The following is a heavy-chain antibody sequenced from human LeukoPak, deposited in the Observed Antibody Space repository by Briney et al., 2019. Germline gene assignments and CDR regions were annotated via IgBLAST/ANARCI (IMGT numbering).Heavy chain of an antibody. CDR2: INPSGGST. CDR1: GYTFTSYY. J-gene: IGHJ5*02. Sequence: ASVKASCKASGYTFTSYYMHWVRQAPGQGLEWMGRINPSGGSTSYAQKFQGRVTMTRDTSTSTVYMELSSLRSEDTAVYYCARRGWAVAGTWWFDPWGQGTLVTVSS. V-gene: IGHV1-46*01. D-gene: IGHD6-19*01. CDR3: ARRGWAVAGTWWFDP.